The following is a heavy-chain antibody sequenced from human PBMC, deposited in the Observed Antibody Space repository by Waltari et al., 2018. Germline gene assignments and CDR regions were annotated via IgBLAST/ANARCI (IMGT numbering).Heavy chain of an antibody. Sequence: DVQLVESGGDLVQPGGSLRLSCAASGFALSSYELNWVRQAPGKGLEWIAYIRSSGSPIHYSDSVKGRFTISRDSANNSLYLQMNSPTVADTAVYFCARCDYRQVGYGMDVWGQGTTVTVSS. V-gene: IGHV3-48*03. CDR3: ARCDYRQVGYGMDV. CDR1: GFALSSYE. CDR2: IRSSGSPI. D-gene: IGHD4-4*01. J-gene: IGHJ6*02.